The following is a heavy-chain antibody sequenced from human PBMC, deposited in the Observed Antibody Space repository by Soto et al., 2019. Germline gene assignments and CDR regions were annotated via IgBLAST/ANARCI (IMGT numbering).Heavy chain of an antibody. D-gene: IGHD3-10*01. V-gene: IGHV4-34*01. J-gene: IGHJ4*02. Sequence: QVQLQQWGAGLLKPSETLSLTCAVYGGSFSGYYWSWIRQPPGKGLEWIGAINHSGSTNYNPSLESRVTISVDTSKEQFSRQLSSVTGADTAVYYCARGQPARRITMVRGVITGFDYWGEGTLVAVSS. CDR3: ARGQPARRITMVRGVITGFDY. CDR1: GGSFSGYY. CDR2: INHSGST.